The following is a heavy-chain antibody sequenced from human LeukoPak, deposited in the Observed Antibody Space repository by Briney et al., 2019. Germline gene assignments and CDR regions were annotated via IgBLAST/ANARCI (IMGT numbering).Heavy chain of an antibody. CDR2: ISYDGSNK. V-gene: IGHV3-30*04. J-gene: IGHJ4*02. CDR3: AREGESMAPFDY. CDR1: GFTFSSYA. D-gene: IGHD2/OR15-2a*01. Sequence: GRSLRLSCAASGFTFSSYAMHWVRQAPGKGLEWVAVISYDGSNKYYADSVKGRFTISRDNSKNTLYLQMDSLRAEDTAVYYCAREGESMAPFDYWGQGTLVTVSS.